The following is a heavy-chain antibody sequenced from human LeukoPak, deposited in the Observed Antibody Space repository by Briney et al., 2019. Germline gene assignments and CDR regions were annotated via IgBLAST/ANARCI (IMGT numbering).Heavy chain of an antibody. Sequence: GESLQISCKGSGYSFPSYWIAWVRQMPGKGLEWMGIIYPGDSDTRYSPSFQGQVTISADKSISTAYLQWSSLKASDTAMYYCARHRGYSYGPSFDFDYWGQGTLVTVSS. CDR3: ARHRGYSYGPSFDFDY. CDR1: GYSFPSYW. J-gene: IGHJ4*02. V-gene: IGHV5-51*01. D-gene: IGHD5-18*01. CDR2: IYPGDSDT.